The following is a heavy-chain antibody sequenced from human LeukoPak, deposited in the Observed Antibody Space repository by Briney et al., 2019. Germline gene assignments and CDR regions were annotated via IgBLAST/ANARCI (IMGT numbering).Heavy chain of an antibody. D-gene: IGHD6-19*01. V-gene: IGHV3-11*01. J-gene: IGHJ5*02. CDR3: ARSTVAVPYNWFDP. Sequence: GGSLRLSCAASGFTFSDYYMSWIRQATGKGLEWVSYISSSGSTIYYADFVKGRFTISRDNTKNSLYLQMNSLRAEDTAVYYCARSTVAVPYNWFDPWGQGTLVTVSS. CDR1: GFTFSDYY. CDR2: ISSSGSTI.